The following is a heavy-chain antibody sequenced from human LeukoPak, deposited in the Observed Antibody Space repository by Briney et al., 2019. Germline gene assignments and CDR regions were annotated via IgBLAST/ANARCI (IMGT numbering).Heavy chain of an antibody. J-gene: IGHJ5*02. CDR1: GYTFTGYY. D-gene: IGHD2-2*01. V-gene: IGHV1-2*02. CDR2: INPNSGGT. CDR3: ARDFPYQLIQTSWFDP. Sequence: ASVKVSCKASGYTFTGYYMHWVRQAPGQGLEWMGWINPNSGGTNYAQKFQGRVTMTRNTSISTAYMELSSLRSEDTAVYYCARDFPYQLIQTSWFDPWGQGTLVTVSS.